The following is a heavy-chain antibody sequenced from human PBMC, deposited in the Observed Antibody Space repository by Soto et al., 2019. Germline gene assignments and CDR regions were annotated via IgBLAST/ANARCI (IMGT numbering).Heavy chain of an antibody. CDR1: GFTFTSYG. CDR3: AKASGYCSSSTCSRLIYYYCGMDV. CDR2: ISYDGGDK. D-gene: IGHD2-2*01. V-gene: IGHV3-30*18. Sequence: LRLSCGASGFTFTSYGMHWVRQAPGKGLEWVAVISYDGGDKYYADSVKGRFTISRDNSKNTLYLQMNSLRAEDTAVYYCAKASGYCSSSTCSRLIYYYCGMDVWGQGTTVTVSS. J-gene: IGHJ6*02.